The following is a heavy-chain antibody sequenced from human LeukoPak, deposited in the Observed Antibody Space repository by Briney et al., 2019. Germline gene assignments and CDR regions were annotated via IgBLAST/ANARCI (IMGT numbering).Heavy chain of an antibody. J-gene: IGHJ3*02. Sequence: GGSLRLSCAASGFTVSSNYMSWVRQAPGKGLEWVSVIYSGGSTYYADSVKGRFTISRDNSKNTLYLQMSSLRTADTAVYYCVRAFHYTTSWYIDAFDIWGQGTLVTVSS. CDR2: IYSGGST. CDR1: GFTVSSNY. CDR3: VRAFHYTTSWYIDAFDI. V-gene: IGHV3-66*01. D-gene: IGHD6-13*01.